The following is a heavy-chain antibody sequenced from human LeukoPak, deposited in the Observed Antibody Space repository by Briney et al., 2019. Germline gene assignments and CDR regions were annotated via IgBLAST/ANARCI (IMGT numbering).Heavy chain of an antibody. D-gene: IGHD3/OR15-3a*01. CDR1: GFTFSTYS. CDR3: SWTGYNWLDP. Sequence: TGGSLRLSCAASGFTFSTYSMNWVRQAPGRGLEWVGRIKPGGTTDYAAPVKGRFTISRDDSKNTVFLQMNSLKIEDTALYYCSWTGYNWLDPWGQGTLVTVSS. V-gene: IGHV3-15*01. CDR2: IKPGGTT. J-gene: IGHJ5*02.